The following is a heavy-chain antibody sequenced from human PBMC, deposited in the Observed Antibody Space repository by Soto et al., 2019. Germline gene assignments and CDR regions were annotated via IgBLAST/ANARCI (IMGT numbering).Heavy chain of an antibody. D-gene: IGHD2-15*01. V-gene: IGHV1-69*06. CDR3: ERDRDMVVEVAAGFGMDV. CDR1: GYTXSSYG. J-gene: IGHJ6*02. CDR2: IIPIFGTA. Sequence: GXSXKVSCKAAGYTXSSYGSGWVRQAPGQGLEYMGGIIPIFGTAKYAQKFKDRVTITADNPSTTTYMELSSLRSDYTAVYYCERDRDMVVEVAAGFGMDVWGQGTTGTVSS.